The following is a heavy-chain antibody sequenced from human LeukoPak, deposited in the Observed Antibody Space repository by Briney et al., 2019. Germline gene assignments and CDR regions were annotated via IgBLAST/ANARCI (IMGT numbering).Heavy chain of an antibody. J-gene: IGHJ5*02. CDR2: SYYRSKWSY. V-gene: IGHV6-1*01. CDR3: ARVTAAGAFDP. D-gene: IGHD6-25*01. Sequence: SQTLSLTCAISGDSVSSNSVTWNWIRQSPWRGLEWLGRSYYRSKWSYDYAVSVKSRITINSDTSKNQLSLQLNSVTPEDTAVHYCARVTAAGAFDPWGQGTLVTVSS. CDR1: GDSVSSNSVT.